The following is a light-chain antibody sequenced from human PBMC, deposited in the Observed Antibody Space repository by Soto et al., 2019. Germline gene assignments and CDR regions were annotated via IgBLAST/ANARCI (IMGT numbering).Light chain of an antibody. J-gene: IGKJ3*01. Sequence: ESVLTQSPGTLSLSPGERATLSCRASQSVGSSYLAWYQQKPGQAPRLLIYDVSSRATGIPDRFSGSGSGTDFTLTISRLEPEDCAVYYCQQYVSSPFTFGPGTKVDIK. CDR1: QSVGSSY. V-gene: IGKV3-20*01. CDR3: QQYVSSPFT. CDR2: DVS.